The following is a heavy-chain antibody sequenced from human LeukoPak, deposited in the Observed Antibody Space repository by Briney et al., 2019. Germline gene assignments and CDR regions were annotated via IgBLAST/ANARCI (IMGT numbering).Heavy chain of an antibody. V-gene: IGHV4-59*11. CDR1: GGSISSHY. J-gene: IGHJ6*02. Sequence: PSETLSLTCTVSGGSISSHYWSWIRQPPGKGLEWIGYIYYSGSTNYNPSLKSRVTISVDTSKNQFSLKLSSVTAADTAVYYCARSGYSSSWTLGYYYGMDVWGQGTTVTVSS. CDR3: ARSGYSSSWTLGYYYGMDV. CDR2: IYYSGST. D-gene: IGHD6-13*01.